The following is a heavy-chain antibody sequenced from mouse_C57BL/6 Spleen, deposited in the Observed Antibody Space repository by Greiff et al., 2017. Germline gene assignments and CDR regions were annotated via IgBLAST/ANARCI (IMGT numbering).Heavy chain of an antibody. CDR3: ARYYCSSWGYFDV. V-gene: IGHV1-26*01. CDR2: INPNNGGT. Sequence: VQLQQSGPELVKPGASVKISCKASGYTFTDYYMNWVKQSHGKSLEWIGDINPNNGGTSYNQKFKGKATLTVDKSSSPAYMELRSLTSEDSAVYYCARYYCSSWGYFDVWGTGTTVTVSS. CDR1: GYTFTDYY. D-gene: IGHD1-1*01. J-gene: IGHJ1*03.